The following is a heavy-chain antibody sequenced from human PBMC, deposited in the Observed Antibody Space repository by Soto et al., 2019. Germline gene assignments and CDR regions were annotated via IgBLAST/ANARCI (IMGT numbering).Heavy chain of an antibody. V-gene: IGHV1-2*04. CDR2: INPNSGGT. Sequence: RASVKVSCKASGYTFTGYYMHWVRQAPGQGLEWMGWINPNSGGTNYAQKFQGWVTMTRDTSISTAYMELSRLRSDDTAVYYCARGQEGERCISTSCYDDYYYYGMDVWGQGTTVTVSS. CDR1: GYTFTGYY. D-gene: IGHD2-2*01. J-gene: IGHJ6*02. CDR3: ARGQEGERCISTSCYDDYYYYGMDV.